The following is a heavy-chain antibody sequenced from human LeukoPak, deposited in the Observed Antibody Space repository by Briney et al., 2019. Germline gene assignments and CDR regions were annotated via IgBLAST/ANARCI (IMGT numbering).Heavy chain of an antibody. J-gene: IGHJ4*02. CDR2: IYTSGST. CDR1: GDSISNYL. CDR3: ARESKSYDGSGFYHDS. D-gene: IGHD3-22*01. V-gene: IGHV4-4*07. Sequence: PSETLSLTCTVSGDSISNYLASWVRQPAGKGLEWIGHIYTSGSTDYNPSLKSRVTMSVDTSKNHFSLKLWSVTAADTAVYYCARESKSYDGSGFYHDSWGQGTLVTVSS.